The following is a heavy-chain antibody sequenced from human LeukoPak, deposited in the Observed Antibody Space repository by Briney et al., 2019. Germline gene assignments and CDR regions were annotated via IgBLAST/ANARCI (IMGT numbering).Heavy chain of an antibody. CDR2: IYSGGST. J-gene: IGHJ6*02. CDR3: ARVRLVQYYYYGMDV. CDR1: GFTVSSNY. D-gene: IGHD6-6*01. V-gene: IGHV3-53*01. Sequence: AGSLRLSCAASGFTVSSNYMSWVRQVPGKGLEWVSVIYSGGSTYYADCVKGRFTISRDNSKNTLYLQMNSLRAEDTAVYYRARVRLVQYYYYGMDVWGQGTTVTVSS.